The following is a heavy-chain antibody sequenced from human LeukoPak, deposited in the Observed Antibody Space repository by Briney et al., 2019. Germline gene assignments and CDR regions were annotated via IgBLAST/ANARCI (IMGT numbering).Heavy chain of an antibody. J-gene: IGHJ4*02. CDR1: GFTFSSYA. CDR3: ARDSFTIFGVIDY. V-gene: IGHV3-64*01. D-gene: IGHD3-3*01. Sequence: GRSLRLSCAASGFTFSSYAMHWVRQAPGKGLEYVSAISSNGGSTYYANSVKGRFTISRDNSKNTLYLQMGSLRAEDMAVYYCARDSFTIFGVIDYWGQGTLVTVSS. CDR2: ISSNGGST.